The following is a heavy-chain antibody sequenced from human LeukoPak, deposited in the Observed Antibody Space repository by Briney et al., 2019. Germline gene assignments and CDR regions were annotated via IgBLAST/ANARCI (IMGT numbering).Heavy chain of an antibody. V-gene: IGHV3-21*01. J-gene: IGHJ6*02. CDR1: GFTFSSYS. D-gene: IGHD2-2*01. Sequence: PGGSLRLSCAASGFTFSSYSMNWVRQAPGKGLEWVSSISSSSSYIYYADSVKGRFTISRDNAKNSLYLQMNSLRAEDTAVYYCARVIVPLGGMDVWGQGTTVTVSS. CDR3: ARVIVPLGGMDV. CDR2: ISSSSSYI.